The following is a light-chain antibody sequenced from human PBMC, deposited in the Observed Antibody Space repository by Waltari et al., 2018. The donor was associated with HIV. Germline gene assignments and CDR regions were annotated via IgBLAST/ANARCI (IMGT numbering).Light chain of an antibody. V-gene: IGLV2-14*01. CDR1: NTDLGLYNL. Sequence: QSALTQPASVSGSPGQSITIYCTGANTDLGLYNLVSWYRQHPDKAPQLVIYGVNTRPSGVSDRFSGSKSGNTASLTISSLQAEDEADYYCSSYTNSDILLFGGGTKLTVL. J-gene: IGLJ2*01. CDR3: SSYTNSDILL. CDR2: GVN.